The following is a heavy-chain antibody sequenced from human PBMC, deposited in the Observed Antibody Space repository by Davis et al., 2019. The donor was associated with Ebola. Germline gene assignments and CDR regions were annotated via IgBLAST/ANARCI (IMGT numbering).Heavy chain of an antibody. D-gene: IGHD3-22*01. CDR2: IYYSGST. CDR3: ARGLSSGYYYYFDY. Sequence: MPGGSLRLSCTVTGGSISSYYWSWIRQPPGKGLEWIGYIYYSGSTYYNPSLKSRVTISVDTSKNQFSLKLSSVTAADTAVYYCARGLSSGYYYYFDYWGQGTLVTVSS. V-gene: IGHV4-59*08. CDR1: GGSISSYY. J-gene: IGHJ4*02.